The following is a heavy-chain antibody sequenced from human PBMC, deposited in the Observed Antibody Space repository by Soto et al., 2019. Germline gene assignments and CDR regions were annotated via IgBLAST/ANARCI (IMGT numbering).Heavy chain of an antibody. CDR1: GYTFTSYG. D-gene: IGHD3-10*01. CDR2: ISAYNGNT. V-gene: IGHV1-18*01. Sequence: QVQLVQSGAEVKKPGASVKVSRKASGYTFTSYGISWVRQAPGQGLEWMGWISAYNGNTNYAQKLQGGVTMTTDTSTSTAYMELRSLRSDDTAVYYCARDPGRITMVRGVIKRRFDYWGQGTLVTVSS. CDR3: ARDPGRITMVRGVIKRRFDY. J-gene: IGHJ4*02.